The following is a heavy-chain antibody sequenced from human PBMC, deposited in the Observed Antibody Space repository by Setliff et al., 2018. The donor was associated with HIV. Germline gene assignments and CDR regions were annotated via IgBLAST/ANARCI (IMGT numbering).Heavy chain of an antibody. D-gene: IGHD2-8*01. CDR3: AREFVPTGFFDF. V-gene: IGHV3-7*01. CDR1: GFTFKNYW. CDR2: INQDGSQK. Sequence: AGGSLRLSCAASGFTFKNYWMSWVRQAPGKGLEWVASINQDGSQKYHVASVKGRSTISRDNAQSSLYLEVNGLRAEDAAVYYCAREFVPTGFFDFWGLGSLVTVPQ. J-gene: IGHJ4*02.